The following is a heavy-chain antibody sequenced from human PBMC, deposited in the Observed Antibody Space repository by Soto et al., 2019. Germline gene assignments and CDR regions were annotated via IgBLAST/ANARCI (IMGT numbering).Heavy chain of an antibody. CDR1: GYSISSSNW. J-gene: IGHJ4*02. V-gene: IGHV4-28*01. CDR2: IYYSGST. Sequence: QVQLQESGPGLVKPSDTLSLTCAVSGYSISSSNWWGWIRQPPGKGLEWIGYIYYSGSTYYNPSRKRRVTMSGETSKTQFALKLSSVTAVDTAVYYCARRGVGATELDYWGQGTLVTVSS. D-gene: IGHD1-26*01. CDR3: ARRGVGATELDY.